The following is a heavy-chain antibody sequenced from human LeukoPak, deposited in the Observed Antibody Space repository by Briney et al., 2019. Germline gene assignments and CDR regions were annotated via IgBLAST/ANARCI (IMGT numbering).Heavy chain of an antibody. J-gene: IGHJ5*02. CDR3: ARADRLHGGPYLIGP. V-gene: IGHV1-2*02. D-gene: IGHD2-21*01. Sequence: ASVKVSCKASGYSFTDYYMHWVRQAPGQGLEWMGWINLNNGDIKSAQKFQGRVTMTRDTSISTVYMEVSWLTSDDTAIYYCARADRLHGGPYLIGPWGQGTLVTVSS. CDR1: GYSFTDYY. CDR2: INLNNGDI.